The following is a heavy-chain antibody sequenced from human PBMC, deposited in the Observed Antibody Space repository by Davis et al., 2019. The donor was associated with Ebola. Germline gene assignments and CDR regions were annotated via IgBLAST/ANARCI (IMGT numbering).Heavy chain of an antibody. D-gene: IGHD3-22*01. J-gene: IGHJ1*01. Sequence: AASVKVSCKASGYIFTGYCVHWVRQAPGQGLEWMGWINPNSGGTNYAQKFQGWVTMTRDTSINTAYMEVSRLRSDDTAVYYCARESLPRAFYYDSSGQNAEYFQHWGQGTLVTVSS. V-gene: IGHV1-2*04. CDR3: ARESLPRAFYYDSSGQNAEYFQH. CDR2: INPNSGGT. CDR1: GYIFTGYC.